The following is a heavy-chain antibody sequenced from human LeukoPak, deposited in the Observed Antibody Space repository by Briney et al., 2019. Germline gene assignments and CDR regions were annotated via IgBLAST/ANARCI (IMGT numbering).Heavy chain of an antibody. CDR3: AKVRCSGGSCYSFEDDDVYYFDY. J-gene: IGHJ4*02. CDR2: IRYDGSNK. V-gene: IGHV3-30*02. CDR1: GFTFSSYG. Sequence: GGSLRLSCAASGFTFSSYGMHWVRQAPGKGLEWVAFIRYDGSNKYYADSVKGRFTISRDNSKNTLYLQMNSLRAEDTAVYYCAKVRCSGGSCYSFEDDDVYYFDYWGQGTLVTVSS. D-gene: IGHD2-15*01.